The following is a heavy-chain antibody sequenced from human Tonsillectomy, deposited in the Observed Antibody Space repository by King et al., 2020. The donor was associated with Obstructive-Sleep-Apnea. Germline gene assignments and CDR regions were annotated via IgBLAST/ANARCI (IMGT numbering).Heavy chain of an antibody. Sequence: VQLVESGAEVKTPGESLRISCKGSGYSFTSYWISWVRQMPGKGLEWMGRIDPSDSYTNYSPSFEGHVTISADKSKSTSYLQWSSLKASDTAMYHCARHEDWLRLGELSAQPYFDYWGQGTLVTVSS. V-gene: IGHV5-10-1*01. CDR1: GYSFTSYW. D-gene: IGHD3-16*02. CDR2: IDPSDSYT. J-gene: IGHJ4*02. CDR3: ARHEDWLRLGELSAQPYFDY.